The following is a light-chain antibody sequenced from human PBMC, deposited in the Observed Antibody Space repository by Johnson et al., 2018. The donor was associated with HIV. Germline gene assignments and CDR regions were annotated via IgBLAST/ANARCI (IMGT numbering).Light chain of an antibody. Sequence: QSVLTQPPSVSAAPGQTVTISCSGSSSNIGNNYVSWYQQLPGTAPKLLIYENNKRPSGIPDRFSGSKSGPSATLGITGLQTGDEAYYYCGTWDSSLSAYVFGTGTKVTVL. CDR3: GTWDSSLSAYV. J-gene: IGLJ1*01. V-gene: IGLV1-51*02. CDR2: ENN. CDR1: SSNIGNNY.